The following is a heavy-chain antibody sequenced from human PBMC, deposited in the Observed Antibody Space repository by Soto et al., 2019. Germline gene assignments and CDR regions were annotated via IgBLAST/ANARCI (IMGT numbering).Heavy chain of an antibody. CDR1: GGSISSSSYY. D-gene: IGHD5-12*01. V-gene: IGHV4-39*01. Sequence: SETLSLTCTVSGGSISSSSYYWGWIRQPPGKGLEWIGSIYYSGSTHYNPSLKSRVTISVDTSKNQFSLKLTSVTAADTAVYCCARPGGYDYAFDIWGQGTMVTGSS. CDR3: ARPGGYDYAFDI. CDR2: IYYSGST. J-gene: IGHJ3*02.